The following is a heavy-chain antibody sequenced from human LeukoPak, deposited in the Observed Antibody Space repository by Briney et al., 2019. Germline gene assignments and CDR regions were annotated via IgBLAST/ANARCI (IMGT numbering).Heavy chain of an antibody. Sequence: GGSLRLSCAASGFTFSSYSMNWVRQAPGKGLEWVSYISSSSSTIYYADSVKGRFTISRDNAKNSLYLQMNSLRAEDTAVYYCARDPSSYGSGSYPYWGQGTLVTVSS. CDR1: GFTFSSYS. CDR2: ISSSSSTI. V-gene: IGHV3-48*04. D-gene: IGHD3-10*01. CDR3: ARDPSSYGSGSYPY. J-gene: IGHJ4*02.